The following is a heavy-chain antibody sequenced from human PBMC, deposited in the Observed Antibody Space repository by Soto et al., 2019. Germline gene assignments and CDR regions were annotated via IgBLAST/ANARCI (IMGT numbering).Heavy chain of an antibody. CDR1: GGTFSSYA. D-gene: IGHD2-15*01. CDR2: ITPIFGTA. V-gene: IGHV1-69*13. Sequence: GASVKVSCKASGGTFSSYAISWVRQAPGQGLEWMGGITPIFGTANYAQKFQGRVTITADESTSTAYMELSSLRSEDTAVYYCARDIVVVVAATDYYYYYGMDVWGQGTTVTVSS. CDR3: ARDIVVVVAATDYYYYYGMDV. J-gene: IGHJ6*02.